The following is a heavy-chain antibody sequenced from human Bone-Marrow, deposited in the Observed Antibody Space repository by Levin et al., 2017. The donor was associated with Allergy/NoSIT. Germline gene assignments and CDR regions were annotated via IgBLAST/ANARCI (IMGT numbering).Heavy chain of an antibody. CDR3: AKDLSPLGYDILTPAGLDY. V-gene: IGHV3-30*18. D-gene: IGHD3-9*01. CDR2: ISYDGSNK. CDR1: GFTFSSYG. J-gene: IGHJ4*02. Sequence: GESLKISCAASGFTFSSYGMHWVRQAPGKGLEWVAVISYDGSNKYYADSVKGRFTISRDNSKNTLYLQMNSLRAEDTAVYYCAKDLSPLGYDILTPAGLDYWGQGTLVTVSS.